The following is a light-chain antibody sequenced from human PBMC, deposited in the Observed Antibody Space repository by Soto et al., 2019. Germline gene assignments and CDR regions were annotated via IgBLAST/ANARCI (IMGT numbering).Light chain of an antibody. CDR2: KAS. CDR3: QQYNSYSPIT. V-gene: IGKV1-5*03. Sequence: IQLTQSPSSLSASVGDRVTLTCRASQGISSYLAWYQQKPGQAPKLLMYKASALESGVPSRFSGSGSGTEFTLTISSLQSDDFATYYCQQYNSYSPITFGQGTRLEIK. J-gene: IGKJ5*01. CDR1: QGISSY.